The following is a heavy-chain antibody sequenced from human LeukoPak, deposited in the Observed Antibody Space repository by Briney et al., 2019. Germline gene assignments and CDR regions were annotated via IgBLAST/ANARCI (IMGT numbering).Heavy chain of an antibody. D-gene: IGHD3-10*02. CDR1: GFTFSSYE. V-gene: IGHV3-48*03. CDR2: ISSSGSTI. CDR3: AELGITMIGGV. Sequence: AGGSLRLSCAASGFTFSSYEMSWVRQAPGKGLEWVSYISSSGSTIYYADSVKGRFTISRDNAKNSPYLQMNSLRAEDTAVYYCAELGITMIGGVWGKGTTVTISS. J-gene: IGHJ6*04.